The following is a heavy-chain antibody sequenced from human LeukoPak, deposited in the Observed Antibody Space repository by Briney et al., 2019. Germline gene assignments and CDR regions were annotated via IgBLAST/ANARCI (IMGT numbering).Heavy chain of an antibody. V-gene: IGHV5-51*01. CDR1: GYSFTTYW. CDR3: ARGHFPSYTSFDH. D-gene: IGHD3-16*02. Sequence: GKSLKISCKGSGYSFTTYWIGWVRQMPGKGLERMGIIYPGDSDTRYNPSFQGQVTISADKSISTTYLQWSSLKASDTAMYYCARGHFPSYTSFDHWGQGTLATVPS. J-gene: IGHJ4*02. CDR2: IYPGDSDT.